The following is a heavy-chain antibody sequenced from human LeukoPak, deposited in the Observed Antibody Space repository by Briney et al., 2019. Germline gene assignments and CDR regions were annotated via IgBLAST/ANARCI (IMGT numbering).Heavy chain of an antibody. CDR1: GFTFSSYG. V-gene: IGHV3-33*01. CDR2: IWYDGSNK. D-gene: IGHD6-19*01. CDR3: ARDSGYSSGWSSDAFDI. J-gene: IGHJ3*02. Sequence: GGSLRLSCAASGFTFSSYGMHWVRQAPGKRLEWVAVIWYDGSNKYYADSVKGRFTISRDNSKNTLYLQMNSLRAEDTAVYYCARDSGYSSGWSSDAFDIWGQGTMVTVSS.